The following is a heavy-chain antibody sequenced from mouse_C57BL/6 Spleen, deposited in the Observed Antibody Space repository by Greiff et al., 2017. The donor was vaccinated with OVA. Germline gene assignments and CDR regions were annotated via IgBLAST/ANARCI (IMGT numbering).Heavy chain of an antibody. CDR1: GYTFTDYY. CDR3: ARWDTTVVANDY. D-gene: IGHD1-1*01. J-gene: IGHJ2*01. CDR2: INTYNGGT. V-gene: IGHV1-19*01. Sequence: EVQLQQSGPVLVKPGASVQMSCKASGYTFTDYYMNWVKQSHGKSLEWIGVINTYNGGTNYNQKFKGKATLTVDKSSSTAYMELNSLTSEDSAVYYCARWDTTVVANDYWGQGTTLTVSS.